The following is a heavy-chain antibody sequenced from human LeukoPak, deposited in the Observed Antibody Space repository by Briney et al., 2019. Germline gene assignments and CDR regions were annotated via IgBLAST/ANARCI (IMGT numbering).Heavy chain of an antibody. D-gene: IGHD3-22*01. CDR1: GYTFASYA. V-gene: IGHV7-4-1*02. J-gene: IGHJ4*01. CDR3: ARDSGDYYYRSGYYYIFDY. Sequence: ASVKVSCKASGYTFASYAMNWVRQAPGQGLEWMGWINTNTGYPKYAQGFTGRFVFSLDTSVSTAYLQISSLKAEDTAVYYCARDSGDYYYRSGYYYIFDYWGHGTLVTVSS. CDR2: INTNTGYP.